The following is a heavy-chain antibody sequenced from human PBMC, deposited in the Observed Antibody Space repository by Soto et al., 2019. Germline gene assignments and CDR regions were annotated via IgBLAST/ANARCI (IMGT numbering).Heavy chain of an antibody. Sequence: EVQLVESGGGLVLPGGSLRLSCAASGFTFSSYWMTWVRQAPGKGLEWVANIRQDGGQIDYVDSVKGRFTISRDNAKNSLYLQMNSLRAEDTAVYYCARWTVSANNWFDPWGQGTPVTVSS. J-gene: IGHJ5*02. CDR1: GFTFSSYW. CDR3: ARWTVSANNWFDP. CDR2: IRQDGGQI. V-gene: IGHV3-7*05. D-gene: IGHD2-8*01.